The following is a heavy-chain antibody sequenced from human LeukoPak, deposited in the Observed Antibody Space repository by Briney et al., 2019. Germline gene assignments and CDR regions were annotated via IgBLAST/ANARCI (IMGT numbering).Heavy chain of an antibody. J-gene: IGHJ5*02. D-gene: IGHD6-19*01. Sequence: GSLRLSCAVSGFTVSSIYMSWVRQAPGKGLEWVSFIYSDGNTYYGDSVKGRFTLSRDSSRNTLYLQMNSLTVDDTAVYYCAGDTHSSSWYDHWGQGTLVTVSS. CDR1: GFTVSSIY. CDR3: AGDTHSSSWYDH. V-gene: IGHV3-53*01. CDR2: IYSDGNT.